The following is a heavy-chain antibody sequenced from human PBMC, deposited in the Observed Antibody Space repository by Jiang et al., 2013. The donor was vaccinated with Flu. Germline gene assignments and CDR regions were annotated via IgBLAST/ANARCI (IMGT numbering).Heavy chain of an antibody. CDR3: ARHTPTESFDY. V-gene: IGHV4-59*08. J-gene: IGHJ4*02. CDR2: IYYTGYT. CDR1: GGPISRYY. Sequence: LLKPSETLSLTCTISGGPISRYYWSWVRRPPGKGLEWIGYIYYTGYTHYNPSLQSRVTISVDTSKNQFSLKLSSVTAADTAVYYCARHTPTESFDYWGQGTLVTVSS. D-gene: IGHD4-11*01.